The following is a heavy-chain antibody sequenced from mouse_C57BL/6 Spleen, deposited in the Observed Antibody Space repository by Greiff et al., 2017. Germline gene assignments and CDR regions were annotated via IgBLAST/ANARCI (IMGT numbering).Heavy chain of an antibody. D-gene: IGHD2-3*01. CDR2: ISSGSSTI. CDR3: AREWLLKGYYAMDY. V-gene: IGHV5-17*01. CDR1: GFTFSDYG. Sequence: EVKLVESGGGLVKPGGSLKLSCAASGFTFSDYGMHWVRQAPEKGLEWVAYISSGSSTIYYADTVKGRFTISRDNAKNTLYLQMTSLRSEDTDMYYCAREWLLKGYYAMDYWGQGTSVTVSS. J-gene: IGHJ4*01.